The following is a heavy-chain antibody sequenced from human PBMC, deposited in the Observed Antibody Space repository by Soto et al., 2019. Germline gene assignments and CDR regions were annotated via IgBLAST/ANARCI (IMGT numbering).Heavy chain of an antibody. V-gene: IGHV3-64*01. CDR3: ARSSSGYPFDY. CDR1: GFTFSSYA. Sequence: EVQLVESGGGLVQPGGSLRLSCAASGFTFSSYAMHWVRQAPGKGLEYVSAISSNGGSTYYANSVKGRFTISRDNYKNTLYLQMGSLRAEDMAVYYCARSSSGYPFDYWGQGTLVTVAS. J-gene: IGHJ4*02. D-gene: IGHD3-22*01. CDR2: ISSNGGST.